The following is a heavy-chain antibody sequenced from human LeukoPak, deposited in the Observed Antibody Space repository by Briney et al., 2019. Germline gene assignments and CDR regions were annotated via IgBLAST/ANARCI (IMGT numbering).Heavy chain of an antibody. CDR2: ISAYNGNT. CDR3: ARDAPDVWGSHRRGSDN. J-gene: IGHJ4*02. D-gene: IGHD3-16*02. V-gene: IGHV1-18*01. Sequence: ASVKVSCKASGYTFTSYGISWVRQAPGQGLEWMGWISAYNGNTKYAQKVQGRVTMTTDTSTSTANMELRSLVSDDTAIYYCARDAPDVWGSHRRGSDNWGQGTLVTVSS. CDR1: GYTFTSYG.